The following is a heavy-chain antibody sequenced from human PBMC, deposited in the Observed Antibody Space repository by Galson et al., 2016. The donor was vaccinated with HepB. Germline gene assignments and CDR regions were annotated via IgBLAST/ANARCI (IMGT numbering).Heavy chain of an antibody. Sequence: QSGAEVKKPGESLRISCKASEYSFTTYWISWVRQMPGKGLEWMGRIDPTDSYTNFSPSFQGHVTISADTSISTAYLQWNSLKAADTAMYYCAMGNSTWPPSVDYWGQGTLVTVSS. J-gene: IGHJ4*02. D-gene: IGHD6-13*01. CDR1: EYSFTTYW. V-gene: IGHV5-10-1*01. CDR2: IDPTDSYT. CDR3: AMGNSTWPPSVDY.